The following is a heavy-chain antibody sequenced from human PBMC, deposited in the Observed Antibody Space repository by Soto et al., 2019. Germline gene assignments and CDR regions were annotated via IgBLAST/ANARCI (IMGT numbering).Heavy chain of an antibody. Sequence: QVQLQESGPGLVKPSGTLSLTCAVSGDSISSSNYWSWVRQPPGKGLEWMGEIYRSGSTNCNPPLQRRASISVDNTKNQFSPELSSVTAADTAVYYCVRTSGDYRQFAYWGQGNLVTVS. CDR3: VRTSGDYRQFAY. CDR1: GDSISSSNY. CDR2: IYRSGST. J-gene: IGHJ4*02. D-gene: IGHD4-17*01. V-gene: IGHV4-4*02.